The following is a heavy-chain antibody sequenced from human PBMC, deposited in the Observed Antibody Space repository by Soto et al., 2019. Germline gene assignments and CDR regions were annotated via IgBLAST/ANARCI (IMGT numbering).Heavy chain of an antibody. CDR2: ISSNGGST. CDR1: GFTFSSYA. D-gene: IGHD1-26*01. Sequence: EVQLVESGGGLVQPGGSLRLSCAASGFTFSSYAMHWVRQAPGKGLEYVSAISSNGGSTYYANSVKGRFTISRDNSKNTLYLQMGSLRAEDMAVYYCARGSGIGYYYYGMDVWGQGTTVTVSS. V-gene: IGHV3-64*01. J-gene: IGHJ6*02. CDR3: ARGSGIGYYYYGMDV.